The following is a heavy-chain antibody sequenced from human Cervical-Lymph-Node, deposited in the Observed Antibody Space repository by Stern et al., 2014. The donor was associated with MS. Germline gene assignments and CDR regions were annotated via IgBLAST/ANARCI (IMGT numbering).Heavy chain of an antibody. CDR3: AKDGGSYSAFQN. CDR1: GFTFDDYA. Sequence: QLVESVGGLVQPGRSLRLSCAASGFTFDDYAMHWVRQAPGKGLEWVSGISWNSGSIGYADSVKGRFTISRDNAKNSLYLQMNSLRAEDTALYYCAKDGGSYSAFQNWGQGTLVTVSS. CDR2: ISWNSGSI. D-gene: IGHD1-26*01. J-gene: IGHJ1*01. V-gene: IGHV3-9*01.